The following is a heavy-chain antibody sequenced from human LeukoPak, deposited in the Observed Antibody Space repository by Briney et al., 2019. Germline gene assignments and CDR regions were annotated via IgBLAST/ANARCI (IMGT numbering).Heavy chain of an antibody. CDR2: ISWNSGSI. J-gene: IGHJ4*02. V-gene: IGHV3-9*01. Sequence: QPGGSLRLSCAASGFTFDDYAMHWVRQAPGKGLEWVSGISWNSGSIGYADSVKGRFTISRDDAKNSLFLEINTPRVEDTAVYYCAKGPSYGSRCDFLDSWGQGTLVSVFS. CDR3: AKGPSYGSRCDFLDS. CDR1: GFTFDDYA. D-gene: IGHD3-10*01.